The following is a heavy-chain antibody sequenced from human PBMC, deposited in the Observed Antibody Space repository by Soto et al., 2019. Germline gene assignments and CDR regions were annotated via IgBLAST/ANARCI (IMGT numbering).Heavy chain of an antibody. Sequence: PSQTLSLTCAISGDSVSSNSAAWNWIRQSPSRGLEWLGRTYYRSKWYNDYTVSVKSRITINPDTSKNQFSLQLNSVTPEDTAFYYCARATYDILTGYYYYYMDVWGKGTTVTVSS. CDR3: ARATYDILTGYYYYYMDV. V-gene: IGHV6-1*01. CDR2: TYYRSKWYN. CDR1: GDSVSSNSAA. J-gene: IGHJ6*03. D-gene: IGHD3-9*01.